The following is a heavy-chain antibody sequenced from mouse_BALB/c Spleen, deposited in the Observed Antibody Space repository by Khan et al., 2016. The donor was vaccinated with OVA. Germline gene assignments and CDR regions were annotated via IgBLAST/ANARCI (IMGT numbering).Heavy chain of an antibody. Sequence: QVQLQQSGAELARPGASVKLSCKASGYTFTDYYINWVKQRTGQGLEWIGEIYPGSSNTYYNEKFKGKATLTADKSSSTAYMQLSSLTYEDSAVFFCARRNYFGYTFAYWGQGTLVTVSA. CDR3: ARRNYFGYTFAY. D-gene: IGHD1-2*01. V-gene: IGHV1-77*01. CDR1: GYTFTDYY. J-gene: IGHJ3*01. CDR2: IYPGSSNT.